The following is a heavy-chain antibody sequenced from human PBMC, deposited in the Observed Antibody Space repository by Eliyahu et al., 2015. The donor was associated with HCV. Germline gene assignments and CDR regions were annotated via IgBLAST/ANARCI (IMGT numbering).Heavy chain of an antibody. Sequence: EVQLVESGGGPVKPGGSLRLSCAASGFXFSXYTMDWVRQAPGKGLEWVSSISSSGTYIYYAESVKGRFTISRDNAKNSVFLQMNSLRAEDTAVYYCTRVKPTTVVTPAMNGDYWGQGILVTVSS. D-gene: IGHD4-23*01. CDR2: ISSSGTYI. V-gene: IGHV3-21*01. J-gene: IGHJ4*02. CDR3: TRVKPTTVVTPAMNGDY. CDR1: GFXFSXYT.